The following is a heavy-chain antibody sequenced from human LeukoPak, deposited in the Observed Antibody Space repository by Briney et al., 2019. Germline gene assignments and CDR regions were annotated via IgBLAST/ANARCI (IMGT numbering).Heavy chain of an antibody. CDR2: ITGSGDTT. V-gene: IGHV3-23*01. CDR1: GFTFTSYA. D-gene: IGHD3-22*01. CDR3: AKDSEDYDSSGYQNFDY. Sequence: GGSLRLSCAASGFTFTSYAMSWVRQAPGKGLEWVSAITGSGDTTYYAASVKGRFTISRDNSKNTLYLQMSSLRAEDTAVYYCAKDSEDYDSSGYQNFDYWGQGTLVTVSS. J-gene: IGHJ4*02.